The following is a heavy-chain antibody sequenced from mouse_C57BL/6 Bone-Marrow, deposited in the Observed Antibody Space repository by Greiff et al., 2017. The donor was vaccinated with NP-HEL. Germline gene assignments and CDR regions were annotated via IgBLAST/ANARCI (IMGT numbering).Heavy chain of an antibody. D-gene: IGHD1-1*01. CDR3: ARQGITTVVAKGWYFDV. Sequence: EVHLVESGGDLVKPGGPLKLSCAASGFTFSSYGMSWVRQTPDKRLEWVATISSGGSYTYYPDSVKGRFTISRDNAKNTLYLQMSSLKSEDTAMYYCARQGITTVVAKGWYFDVWGTGTTVTVSS. CDR1: GFTFSSYG. CDR2: ISSGGSYT. V-gene: IGHV5-6*01. J-gene: IGHJ1*03.